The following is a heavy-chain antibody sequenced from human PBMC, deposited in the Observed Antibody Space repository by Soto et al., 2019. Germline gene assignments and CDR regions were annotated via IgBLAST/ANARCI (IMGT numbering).Heavy chain of an antibody. V-gene: IGHV3-7*01. CDR1: GFTFSNYW. D-gene: IGHD2-2*02. CDR3: ARDRGPNTPDY. CDR2: INQDGSQI. Sequence: EVQVVESGGGLVQPGGSLRLSCAVSGFTFSNYWMTWVRQAPGKGLEWVAYINQDGSQIYYVDSLRGRFTISRDNAKNSLYLQMNSLRGDDTAVYYCARDRGPNTPDYWGQGTLVTVSS. J-gene: IGHJ4*02.